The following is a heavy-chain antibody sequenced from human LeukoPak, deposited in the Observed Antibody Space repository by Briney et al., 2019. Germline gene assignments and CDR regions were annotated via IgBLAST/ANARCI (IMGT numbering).Heavy chain of an antibody. CDR2: IYYRGST. CDR1: GGSISSSSYY. J-gene: IGHJ4*02. Sequence: SETLPLTCTVSGGSISSSSYYWGWIRQPPGKGLEWIGSIYYRGSTYYNPSLKSRVTISVDTSKNQFSLKLSSVTAADTAVYYCARVPDYYDSSGYYWSPHFDYWGQGTLVTVSS. CDR3: ARVPDYYDSSGYYWSPHFDY. D-gene: IGHD3-22*01. V-gene: IGHV4-39*07.